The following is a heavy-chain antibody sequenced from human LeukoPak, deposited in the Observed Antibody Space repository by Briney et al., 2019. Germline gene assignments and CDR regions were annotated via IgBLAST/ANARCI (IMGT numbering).Heavy chain of an antibody. D-gene: IGHD1-1*01. Sequence: ASVKVSCKASGYTFTRSYMHWVRQAPGQGLEWMGIINPSSGNTSYAQKLQGRVTMTRDISKSTAYLELSSLRSDDTAVYCCAREGRPPYYYYYMDVWGKGTTVTVSS. CDR1: GYTFTRSY. CDR2: INPSSGNT. CDR3: AREGRPPYYYYYMDV. J-gene: IGHJ6*03. V-gene: IGHV1-46*01.